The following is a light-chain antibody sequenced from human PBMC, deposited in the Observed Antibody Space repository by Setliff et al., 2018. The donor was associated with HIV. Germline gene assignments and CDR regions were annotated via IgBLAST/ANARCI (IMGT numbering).Light chain of an antibody. CDR3: SSYAGNKGDV. Sequence: QSALTQPPSASGSPGQSVTISCTGTSGDVGGYNYVSWYQQYPGKAPKLLIHEVTKRPSGVPDRFSGSKSGDTASLTVSGFQAEDEADYYCSSYAGNKGDVFGTGTKVTVL. CDR2: EVT. CDR1: SGDVGGYNY. V-gene: IGLV2-8*01. J-gene: IGLJ1*01.